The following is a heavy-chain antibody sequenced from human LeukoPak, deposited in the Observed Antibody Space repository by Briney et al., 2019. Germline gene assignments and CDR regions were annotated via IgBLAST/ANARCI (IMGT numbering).Heavy chain of an antibody. CDR1: GAFTSRYY. CDR2: IFYSGKS. V-gene: IGHV4-59*08. J-gene: IGHJ4*02. Sequence: SETLSLTCSVSGAFTSRYYWSWVRQPLGQGLEWIGNIFYSGKSKYNPSLTSRISMSVDTSKTQFSLELTSVTAADAAVYYCTRIDPLGFFDQWGPGTLVTVYS. D-gene: IGHD6-25*01. CDR3: TRIDPLGFFDQ.